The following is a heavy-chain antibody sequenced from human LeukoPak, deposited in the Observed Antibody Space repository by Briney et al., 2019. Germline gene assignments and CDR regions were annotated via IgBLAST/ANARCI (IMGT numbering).Heavy chain of an antibody. Sequence: PRGSLRLSCAASRFTFSSYSMNWVRQAPGKGLEWVSSISSSGSYIYYADSVKGQFTISRDNAKNSLYLQMNSLRAEDTAVYYCARVGPWVNPDYYYYMDVWGKGTTVTVSS. CDR2: ISSSGSYI. CDR3: ARVGPWVNPDYYYYMDV. CDR1: RFTFSSYS. V-gene: IGHV3-21*01. D-gene: IGHD1-14*01. J-gene: IGHJ6*03.